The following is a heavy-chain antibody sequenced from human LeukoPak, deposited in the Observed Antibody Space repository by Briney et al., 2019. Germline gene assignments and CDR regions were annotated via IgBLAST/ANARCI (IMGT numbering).Heavy chain of an antibody. CDR3: ARVVYDSTGACFDP. CDR2: IYYSGST. CDR1: GVSISSYY. V-gene: IGHV4-59*01. J-gene: IGHJ5*02. Sequence: PSETLSLTCTVSGVSISSYYWSWIRQPPGKGLEWIGYIYYSGSTNYNASPKSRVTISLDTSKNQFSLKLSSVTAADTAVYYCARVVYDSTGACFDPWGQGTLVTVSS. D-gene: IGHD3-22*01.